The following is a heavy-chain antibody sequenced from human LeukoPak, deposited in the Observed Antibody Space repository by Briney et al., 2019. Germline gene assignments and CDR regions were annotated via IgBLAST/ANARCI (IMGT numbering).Heavy chain of an antibody. CDR3: ARDLPAAMRYNWFDP. D-gene: IGHD2-2*01. CDR2: MNPNSGNT. V-gene: IGHV1-8*01. CDR1: GYTFTSYD. J-gene: IGHJ5*02. Sequence: ASVKVSCKASGYTFTSYDINWVRQATGQGLEWMGWMNPNSGNTGYAQKFQGRVTMTTDTSTSTAYMELRSLRSDDTAVYYCARDLPAAMRYNWFDPWGQGTLVTVSS.